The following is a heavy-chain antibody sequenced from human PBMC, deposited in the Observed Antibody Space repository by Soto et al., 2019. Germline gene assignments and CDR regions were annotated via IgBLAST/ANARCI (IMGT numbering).Heavy chain of an antibody. V-gene: IGHV3-48*03. CDR1: GFTFSSYE. CDR3: ARAPDVDTAIVNSNWFDP. CDR2: ISSSGSTI. Sequence: EVQLVESGGGLVQPGGSLRLSCAASGFTFSSYEMNWVRQAPGKGLEWVSYISSSGSTIYYADSVKGRFTISRDNAKNSLYLQMNSLRAEDTAVYYCARAPDVDTAIVNSNWFDPWGQGTLVTVSS. D-gene: IGHD5-18*01. J-gene: IGHJ5*02.